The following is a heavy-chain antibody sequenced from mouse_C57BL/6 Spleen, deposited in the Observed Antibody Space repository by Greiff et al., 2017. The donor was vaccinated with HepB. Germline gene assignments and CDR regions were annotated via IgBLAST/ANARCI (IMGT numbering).Heavy chain of an antibody. CDR2: INPNNGGT. D-gene: IGHD2-4*01. J-gene: IGHJ4*01. V-gene: IGHV1-18*01. CDR3: ARPYYDYENAMDY. Sequence: EVKLMESGPELVKPGASVKIPCKASGYTFTDYNMDWVKQSHGKSLEWIGDINPNNGGTIYNQKFKGKATLTVDKSSSTAYMELRSLTSEDTAVYYCARPYYDYENAMDYWGQGTSVTVSS. CDR1: GYTFTDYN.